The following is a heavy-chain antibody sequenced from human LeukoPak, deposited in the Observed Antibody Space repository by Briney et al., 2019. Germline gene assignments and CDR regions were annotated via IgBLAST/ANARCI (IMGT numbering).Heavy chain of an antibody. D-gene: IGHD3-10*01. CDR3: AKDAGGAGASTFDY. V-gene: IGHV3-48*01. Sequence: PGGSLRLSCAASGFSFSSYAMSWVRQAPGKGLEWVSYISTGSSTTYYADSVKGRFTISRDNVENSLYLQMNSLKAEDTAIYYCAKDAGGAGASTFDYWGQGTLVTVSS. CDR1: GFSFSSYA. CDR2: ISTGSSTT. J-gene: IGHJ4*02.